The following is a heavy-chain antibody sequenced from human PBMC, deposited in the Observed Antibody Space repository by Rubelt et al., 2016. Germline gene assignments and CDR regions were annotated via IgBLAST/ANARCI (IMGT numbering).Heavy chain of an antibody. CDR3: ARVYCFTTSCAP. V-gene: IGHV3-74*01. J-gene: IGHJ5*02. Sequence: EVQLVESGGDLVQPGGSLRLSCAASGFSVGGSWMHWVRQAPGRGLVWVSRINGDGSSTSYADSVKGRFTISRDNAENTLYLQMKSLRVEDTAVYFCARVYCFTTSCAPWGQGTLVTVSS. CDR1: GFSVGGSW. CDR2: INGDGSST. D-gene: IGHD2-2*01.